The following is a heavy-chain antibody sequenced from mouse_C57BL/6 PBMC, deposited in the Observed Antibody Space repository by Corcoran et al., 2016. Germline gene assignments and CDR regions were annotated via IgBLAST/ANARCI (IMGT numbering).Heavy chain of an antibody. J-gene: IGHJ3*01. V-gene: IGHV1-76*01. CDR2: IYPGSGNT. CDR1: GYTFTDYY. CDR3: ARGISGGFAY. Sequence: QVQLKQSGAELVRPGASVKLSCKASGYTFTDYYINWVKQRPGQGLEWIARIYPGSGNTYYNEKFKGKATLTAEKSSSTAYMQLSSLTSEDSAVYFCARGISGGFAYWGQGTLVTVSA.